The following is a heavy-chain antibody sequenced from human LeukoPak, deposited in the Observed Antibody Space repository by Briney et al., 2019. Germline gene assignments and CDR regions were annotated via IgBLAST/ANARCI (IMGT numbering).Heavy chain of an antibody. CDR2: ISTYNGNT. CDR3: TRDFVLLTSYDVFEN. J-gene: IGHJ4*02. V-gene: IGHV1-18*01. D-gene: IGHD3-3*01. CDR1: DDTFSNYG. Sequence: ASVKVSCKASDDTFSNYGISWVRQAPGQGLEWMGWISTYNGNTHYAQKFQGRVTMTTDTSTNIAYLELRDLRSDDTAVYYCTRDFVLLTSYDVFENWGQGTLVTVSS.